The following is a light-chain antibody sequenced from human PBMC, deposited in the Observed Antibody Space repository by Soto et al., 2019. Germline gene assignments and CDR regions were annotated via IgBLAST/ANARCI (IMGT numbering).Light chain of an antibody. J-gene: IGLJ2*01. CDR2: EFN. V-gene: IGLV2-14*01. Sequence: QAVLTQPASVSGSPGQSITISCTGITSDIEAYYFVSWYQQHPGRAPKLLISEFNNRPSGISHRFSGSRSGNTASLTISSLQAEDEADYYCSSYTRTTTLFGGGTKLTVL. CDR3: SSYTRTTTL. CDR1: TSDIEAYYF.